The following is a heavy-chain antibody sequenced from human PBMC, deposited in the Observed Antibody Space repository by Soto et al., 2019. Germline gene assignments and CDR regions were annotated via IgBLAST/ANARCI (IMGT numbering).Heavy chain of an antibody. Sequence: PSETLSLTCTVSGGSISSYYWSWIRQPPGKGLEWIGYIYYSGSTNYNPSLKSRVTISVDTSKNQFSLKLSSVTAADTAVYYCASPYCSSTSCYNWFDPWGQGTLVTVSS. V-gene: IGHV4-59*01. CDR1: GGSISSYY. J-gene: IGHJ5*02. CDR3: ASPYCSSTSCYNWFDP. CDR2: IYYSGST. D-gene: IGHD2-2*01.